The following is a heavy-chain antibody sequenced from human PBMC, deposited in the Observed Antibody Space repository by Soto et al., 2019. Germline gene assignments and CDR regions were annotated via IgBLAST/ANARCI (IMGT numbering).Heavy chain of an antibody. CDR3: ARDRYCSSTSCYRFDY. D-gene: IGHD2-2*01. J-gene: IGHJ4*02. CDR2: ISSSSSYT. Sequence: GGSLRLSCAASGFTFSDYYMSWIRQAPGKGLEWVSYISSSSSYTNYADSVKGRFTISRDNAKNSLYLQMNSLRAEDTAVYYCARDRYCSSTSCYRFDYWGQGTLVTVSS. CDR1: GFTFSDYY. V-gene: IGHV3-11*05.